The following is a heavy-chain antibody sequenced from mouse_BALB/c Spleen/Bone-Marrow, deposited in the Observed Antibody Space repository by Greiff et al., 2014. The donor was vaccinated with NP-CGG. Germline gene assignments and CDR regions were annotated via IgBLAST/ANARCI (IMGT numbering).Heavy chain of an antibody. V-gene: IGHV1S132*01. CDR2: IFPGTGTT. Sequence: QVQLKESGAELVKPGASVKLSCKTSGYTFTSYWIQWVKQRPGQGLGWIGEIFPGTGTTYYNEKFKGKATLTIDTSSSTAYMQPSSLTSEDSAVYFCASRDSSGYVPDYWGQGTTLTVSS. CDR1: GYTFTSYW. J-gene: IGHJ2*01. D-gene: IGHD3-2*01. CDR3: ASRDSSGYVPDY.